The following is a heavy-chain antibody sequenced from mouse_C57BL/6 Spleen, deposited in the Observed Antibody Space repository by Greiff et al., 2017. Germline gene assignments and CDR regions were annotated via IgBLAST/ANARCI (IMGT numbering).Heavy chain of an antibody. Sequence: QVQLQQPGAELVRPGTSVKLSCKASGYTFTSYWMHWVKQRPGQGLEWIGVIDPSDSYTNYNQKFKGKATLTVDTSSSTAYMQLSSLTSEDSAVEYCAKRSLDRSGYVRDWGQGATLTVSS. D-gene: IGHD3-2*02. CDR1: GYTFTSYW. CDR2: IDPSDSYT. CDR3: AKRSLDRSGYVRD. J-gene: IGHJ2*01. V-gene: IGHV1-59*01.